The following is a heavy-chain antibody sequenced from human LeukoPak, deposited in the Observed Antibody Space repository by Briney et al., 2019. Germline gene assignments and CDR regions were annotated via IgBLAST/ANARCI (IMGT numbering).Heavy chain of an antibody. V-gene: IGHV3-23*01. CDR3: AKLNTPIEGYTYGYEYFQH. D-gene: IGHD5-18*01. CDR2: ISGSGGST. Sequence: GGSLRLSCAASGFTFSSYAMSWVRQAPGKGVEWVSAISGSGGSTYYADSVKGRFTISRDNSKNTLYLQMNSLRAEDTAVYYCAKLNTPIEGYTYGYEYFQHWGQGTLVTVSS. J-gene: IGHJ1*01. CDR1: GFTFSSYA.